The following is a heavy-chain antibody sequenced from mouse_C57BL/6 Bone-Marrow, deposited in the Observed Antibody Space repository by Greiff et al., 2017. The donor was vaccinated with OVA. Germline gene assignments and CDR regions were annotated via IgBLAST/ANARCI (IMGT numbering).Heavy chain of an antibody. D-gene: IGHD1-2*01. CDR1: GYTFTSYG. CDR2: IYPRSGNT. CDR3: ARIVRHYDAMDY. V-gene: IGHV1-81*01. Sequence: VQLQQSGAELARPGASVKLSSKASGYTFTSYGISWVKQRTGQGLEWIGEIYPRSGNTYYNEKFKGKATLTADKSSSTAYMELRSLTSEDSAVYFCARIVRHYDAMDYWGQGTSVTVSS. J-gene: IGHJ4*01.